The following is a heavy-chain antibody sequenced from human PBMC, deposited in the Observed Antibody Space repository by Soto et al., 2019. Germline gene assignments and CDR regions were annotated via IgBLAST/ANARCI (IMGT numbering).Heavy chain of an antibody. V-gene: IGHV3-23*01. Sequence: EVQLLESGGGLVQPGGSLRLSCAASGFTFSNYAMSWVRQAPGKGLYWVSGISASGGSTYHADSVKGRLTISSDNSKNTLYLQMNSLRVEDTAVYYCAKRDYGDYGARDWGQGTLVTVSS. CDR1: GFTFSNYA. CDR3: AKRDYGDYGARD. D-gene: IGHD4-17*01. CDR2: ISASGGST. J-gene: IGHJ4*02.